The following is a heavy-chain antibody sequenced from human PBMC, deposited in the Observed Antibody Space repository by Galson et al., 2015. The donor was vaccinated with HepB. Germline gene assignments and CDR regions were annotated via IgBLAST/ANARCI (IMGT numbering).Heavy chain of an antibody. CDR3: ARDNLIGGYVYFFDY. J-gene: IGHJ4*02. Sequence: SLRLSCAASGFTFSSYAMHWVRQAPGKGLEWVAVISYDGSNKYYADSVKGRFTISRDNSKNTLYLQMNSLRAEDTAVYYCARDNLIGGYVYFFDYWGQGTLVTVSS. CDR2: ISYDGSNK. CDR1: GFTFSSYA. D-gene: IGHD5-12*01. V-gene: IGHV3-30*04.